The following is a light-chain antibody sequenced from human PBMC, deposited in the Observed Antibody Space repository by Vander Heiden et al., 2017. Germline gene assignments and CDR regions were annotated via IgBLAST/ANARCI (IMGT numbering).Light chain of an antibody. V-gene: IGLV10-54*04. CDR1: SNNVGHQG. CDR3: SAWDRSLSAWV. CDR2: RSN. J-gene: IGLJ3*02. Sequence: QAGLTQPPSVSKALRQTATLTCTGNSNNVGHQGTAWLQQHRGRPPKLLSYRSNNRPSGISDRCSASRSGNTASLTITGLLPEDEADYYCSAWDRSLSAWVFGGGTKLTV.